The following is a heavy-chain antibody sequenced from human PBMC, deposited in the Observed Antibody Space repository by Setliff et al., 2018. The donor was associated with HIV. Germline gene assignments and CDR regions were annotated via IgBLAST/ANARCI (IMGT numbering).Heavy chain of an antibody. D-gene: IGHD3-10*01. CDR3: ARDMRVWGVRGVTSGVMDV. J-gene: IGHJ6*02. CDR2: IDYSEST. CDR1: GGSINDQY. V-gene: IGHV4-59*11. Sequence: PSETLSLTCTVPGGSINDQYFSWIRQPPGKGLEWIGSIDYSESTKYNPSLNSRGTISLDKPKNELSLKLTSVTAADTAVYYCARDMRVWGVRGVTSGVMDVWGQGTTVTVSS.